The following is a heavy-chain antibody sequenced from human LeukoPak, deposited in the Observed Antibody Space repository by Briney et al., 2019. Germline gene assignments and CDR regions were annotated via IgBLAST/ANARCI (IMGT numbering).Heavy chain of an antibody. CDR3: ARMRGSSGWYFDY. CDR1: GFSLSTSGMC. CDR2: IDWDDDK. V-gene: IGHV2-70*11. D-gene: IGHD6-19*01. J-gene: IGHJ4*02. Sequence: SGPTLVNPTQTLTLTCTFSGFSLSTSGMCVSWIRQPPAKALEWLARIDWDDDKYYSTSLKTRLTISKDTSKNQVVLTMTKMDPVDTATYYCARMRGSSGWYFDYWGQGTLVTVSS.